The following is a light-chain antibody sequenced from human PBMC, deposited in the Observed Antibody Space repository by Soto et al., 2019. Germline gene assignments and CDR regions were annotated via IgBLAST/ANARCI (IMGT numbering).Light chain of an antibody. CDR3: QHYNSYSEA. Sequence: DIHITQSPSSLSASVGDRVTITCQASQDISNYLNWYQQKPGKAPKLLIYKASTLKSGVPSRFSGSGSGTEFTLTISSLQPDDFATYYCQHYNSYSEAFGQGTKVDIK. CDR2: KAS. J-gene: IGKJ1*01. CDR1: QDISNY. V-gene: IGKV1-5*03.